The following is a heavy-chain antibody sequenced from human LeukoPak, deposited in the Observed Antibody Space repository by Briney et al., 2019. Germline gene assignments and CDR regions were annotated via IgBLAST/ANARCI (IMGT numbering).Heavy chain of an antibody. CDR1: GFTFSSYA. J-gene: IGHJ4*02. CDR2: ISGSGGST. Sequence: GGSLRLSCAASGFTFSSYAMSWVRQAPGKGLEWVSAISGSGGSTYYADSVKGRFTISRDNSKNTLYLQMNSLRAEDTAVYYCAIRDYYDSSGYFDYWGQGTLVTVSS. D-gene: IGHD3-22*01. V-gene: IGHV3-23*01. CDR3: AIRDYYDSSGYFDY.